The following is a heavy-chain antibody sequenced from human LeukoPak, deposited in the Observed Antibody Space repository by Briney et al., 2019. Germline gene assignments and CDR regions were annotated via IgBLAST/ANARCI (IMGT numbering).Heavy chain of an antibody. CDR1: GYSFTSYW. D-gene: IGHD6-19*01. CDR2: IHPGDSDT. CDR3: GRRQSSGWFDY. Sequence: GESLKISCKGSGYSFTSYWIGWVRQMPGKGLEWMGIIHPGDSDTRYSPSFQGQVTISADKSLSTAYLQWSSLKASDTAMYYCGRRQSSGWFDYWGQGTPVTVSS. V-gene: IGHV5-51*01. J-gene: IGHJ5*01.